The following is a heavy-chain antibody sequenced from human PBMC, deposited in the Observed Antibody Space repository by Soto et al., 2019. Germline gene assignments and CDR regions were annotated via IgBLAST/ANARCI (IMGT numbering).Heavy chain of an antibody. CDR3: ARHHYSSGWEVRY. CDR2: IYYSGST. J-gene: IGHJ4*02. D-gene: IGHD6-19*01. Sequence: SETLSLTCTVSGGSISSYYWSWIRQPPGKGLEWIGYIYYSGSTNYNPSLKSRVTISVDTSKNQFSLELSSVTAADTAVYYCARHHYSSGWEVRYSCQGTLVTVSS. CDR1: GGSISSYY. V-gene: IGHV4-59*08.